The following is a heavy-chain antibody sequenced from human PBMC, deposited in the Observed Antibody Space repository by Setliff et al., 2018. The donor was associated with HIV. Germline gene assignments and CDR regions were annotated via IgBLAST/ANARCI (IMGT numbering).Heavy chain of an antibody. CDR1: GFTFSSYW. CDR2: INSDGSST. D-gene: IGHD4-4*01. CDR3: ARDTELAYVDY. J-gene: IGHJ4*02. Sequence: GGSLRLSCAASGFTFSSYWMHWVRQAPGKGLVWVSRINSDGSSTYYADSVKGRFTISRDNSKNTLYLQMNSLRAEDTAVYYCARDTELAYVDYWGQGTLVTVSS. V-gene: IGHV3-74*01.